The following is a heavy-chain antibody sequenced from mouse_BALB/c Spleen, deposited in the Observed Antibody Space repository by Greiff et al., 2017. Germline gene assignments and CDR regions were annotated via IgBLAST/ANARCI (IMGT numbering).Heavy chain of an antibody. Sequence: QVQLQQPGAELVRPGASVKLSCKASGYTFTSYWINWVKQRPGQGLEWIGNIYPSDSYTNYNQKFKDKATLTVDKSSSTAYMQLSSPTSEDSAVYYCTRGDFAYWGQGTLVTVSA. CDR1: GYTFTSYW. J-gene: IGHJ3*01. D-gene: IGHD3-3*01. CDR3: TRGDFAY. CDR2: IYPSDSYT. V-gene: IGHV1-69*02.